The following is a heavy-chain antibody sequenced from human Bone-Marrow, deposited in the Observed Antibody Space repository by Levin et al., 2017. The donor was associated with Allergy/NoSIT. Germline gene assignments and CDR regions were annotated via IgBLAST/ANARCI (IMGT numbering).Heavy chain of an antibody. CDR1: GFKFSSYW. CDR3: ARSEYQLKLEGMDV. Sequence: GESLKISCAASGFKFSSYWMYWVRQVPGKGLVWVSRINNDGSNTKYADSVKGRFTISRDNAKNTLFLQMNSVRAEDTAIYYCARSEYQLKLEGMDVWGQGATVTVSS. J-gene: IGHJ6*02. CDR2: INNDGSNT. D-gene: IGHD2-2*01. V-gene: IGHV3-74*03.